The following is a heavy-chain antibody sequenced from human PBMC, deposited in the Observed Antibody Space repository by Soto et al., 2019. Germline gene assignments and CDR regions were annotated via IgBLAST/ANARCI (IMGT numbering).Heavy chain of an antibody. CDR1: GGSISSSGYY. CDR2: ISYSGST. CDR3: ARRYGGNFDY. V-gene: IGHV4-61*05. D-gene: IGHD3-16*01. Sequence: SETLSLTCTVSGGSISSSGYYWGWIRQPPGKGLEWIGSISYSGSTYYNPSLKSRVTMSGDTSNNQFSLKLSSVTAADTAVYYCARRYGGNFDYWGQGTLVTVSS. J-gene: IGHJ4*02.